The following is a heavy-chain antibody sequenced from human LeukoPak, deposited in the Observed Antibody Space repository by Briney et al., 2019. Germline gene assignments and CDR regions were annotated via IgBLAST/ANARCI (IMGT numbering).Heavy chain of an antibody. CDR1: GYSFASYW. Sequence: GESLKISCKGSGYSFASYWIGWVRQMPGKGLEWMGIINPGDSETRYSPSSQGQVTISADKSISTAYLQRSSLKASDTAMYYCARRYMSSSGSDYWGQGTLVTVSS. J-gene: IGHJ4*02. CDR3: ARRYMSSSGSDY. D-gene: IGHD6-6*01. V-gene: IGHV5-51*01. CDR2: INPGDSET.